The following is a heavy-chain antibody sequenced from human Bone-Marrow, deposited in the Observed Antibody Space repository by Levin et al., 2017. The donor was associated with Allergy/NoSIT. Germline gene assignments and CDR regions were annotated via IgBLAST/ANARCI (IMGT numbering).Heavy chain of an antibody. J-gene: IGHJ4*02. CDR3: AKDASVTLMDLTLEYFDC. Sequence: GGSLRLSCAASGFNFDDSAMHWVRQAPGKGLEWVSSISWNSNNIAYADSVRGRFTISRDNARNSLYLQMNSLRAEDTAFYFCAKDASVTLMDLTLEYFDCWGQGTLVTVSS. D-gene: IGHD1-1*01. V-gene: IGHV3-9*01. CDR2: ISWNSNNI. CDR1: GFNFDDSA.